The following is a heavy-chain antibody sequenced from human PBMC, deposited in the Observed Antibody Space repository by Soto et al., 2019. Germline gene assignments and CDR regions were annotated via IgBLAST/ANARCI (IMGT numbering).Heavy chain of an antibody. CDR2: IKRMADGGTI. D-gene: IGHD3-3*01. Sequence: EVQLVESGGGLEKPGGSLRLSCAASGFSFSSAWLNWVRQAPGKGLEWVGRIKRMADGGTIDYAAPVQGRFTISRDDEKNTLYLQMNSLKTEDTAVYYCATFTFSPPYWGQGTLVTVSS. V-gene: IGHV3-15*07. CDR3: ATFTFSPPY. J-gene: IGHJ4*02. CDR1: GFSFSSAW.